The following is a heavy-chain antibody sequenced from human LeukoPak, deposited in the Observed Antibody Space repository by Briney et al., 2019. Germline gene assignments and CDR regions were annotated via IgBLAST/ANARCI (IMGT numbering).Heavy chain of an antibody. J-gene: IGHJ5*01. CDR3: AKDAQRGFDYSNSLES. Sequence: PGRSLRLSCTTSGFPFRHYGMHWVRQAPGKGLEWVVVMWSHATNMYYEDFVKGRFIISRDNSKNTIYLQMNLMRVDDTAVYYCAKDAQRGFDYSNSLESWGQGTLVTVSS. CDR1: GFPFRHYG. V-gene: IGHV3-33*06. CDR2: MWSHATNM. D-gene: IGHD4-11*01.